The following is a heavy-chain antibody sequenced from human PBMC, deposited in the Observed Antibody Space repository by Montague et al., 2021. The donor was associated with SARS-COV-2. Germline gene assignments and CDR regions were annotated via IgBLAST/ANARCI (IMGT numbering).Heavy chain of an antibody. Sequence: SETLSLTCAVYGGSFGDYPWTWIRQPPGKGLQWIGQIRHSGATKYNPSLESRLTISVDTSKNQFSLKLSSVTAADTAVYYCARGAPGFWGQGSLVTVSS. V-gene: IGHV4-34*01. CDR2: IRHSGAT. D-gene: IGHD6-25*01. J-gene: IGHJ4*02. CDR1: GGSFGDYP. CDR3: ARGAPGF.